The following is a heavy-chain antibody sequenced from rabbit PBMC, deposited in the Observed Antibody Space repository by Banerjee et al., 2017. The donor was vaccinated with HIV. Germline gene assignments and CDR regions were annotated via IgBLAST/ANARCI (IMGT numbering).Heavy chain of an antibody. V-gene: IGHV1S40*01. CDR2: IDTGRNGRT. D-gene: IGHD6-1*01. CDR1: GFTLSSYW. J-gene: IGHJ4*01. Sequence: QSLEESGGDLVKPGASLTLTCTASGFTLSSYWMCWVRQAPGKGLEWIACIDTGRNGRTDYASWAKGRFTISKTSSTTVTLQMTSLTAADAATYFCARDYINGYSDYVFNLWGPGTLVTVS. CDR3: ARDYINGYSDYVFNL.